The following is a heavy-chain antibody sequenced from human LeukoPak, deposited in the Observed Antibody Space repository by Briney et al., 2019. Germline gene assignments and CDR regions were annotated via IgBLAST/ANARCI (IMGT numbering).Heavy chain of an antibody. J-gene: IGHJ5*02. D-gene: IGHD5-18*01. CDR1: GFTFSSYS. CDR3: AREWDTAMVEPNWFDP. CDR2: ISSSSSTI. Sequence: GGSLRLSCAASGFTFSSYSMNWVRQAPGKGLEWVSYISSSSSTIYYADSVKGRFTISRDNAKNSLYLQMNSLRAEDTAVYYCAREWDTAMVEPNWFDPWGQGTLVTVSS. V-gene: IGHV3-48*01.